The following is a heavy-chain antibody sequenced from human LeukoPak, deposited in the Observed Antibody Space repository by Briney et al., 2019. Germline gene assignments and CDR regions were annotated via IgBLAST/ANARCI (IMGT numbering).Heavy chain of an antibody. CDR3: ARGGIVLVTAPGRRYGMDV. V-gene: IGHV3-48*03. CDR1: GFTSSSYE. D-gene: IGHD2-21*02. J-gene: IGHJ6*02. Sequence: GGSLRLSCAASGFTSSSYEMNWVRQAPGNGLYWVSHISSVGSTIFYADSVKGRFTISRDNAKNSLYLQMNSLRAEDTAVYYCARGGIVLVTAPGRRYGMDVWGQGTTVTVSS. CDR2: ISSVGSTI.